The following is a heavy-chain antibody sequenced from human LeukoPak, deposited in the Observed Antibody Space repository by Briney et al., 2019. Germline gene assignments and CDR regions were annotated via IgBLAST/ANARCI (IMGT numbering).Heavy chain of an antibody. J-gene: IGHJ4*02. D-gene: IGHD3-22*01. Sequence: GGSLRLSCAASVFTVRSNYMSWVRQAPWKGLEWISVIYSGGSTYYADSVKGRFTISRDNSKNTLYLQMNSLRAEDTAVYYCARADYYYDSSGYYVPFDYWGQGTLVTVSS. V-gene: IGHV3-53*01. CDR1: VFTVRSNY. CDR2: IYSGGST. CDR3: ARADYYYDSSGYYVPFDY.